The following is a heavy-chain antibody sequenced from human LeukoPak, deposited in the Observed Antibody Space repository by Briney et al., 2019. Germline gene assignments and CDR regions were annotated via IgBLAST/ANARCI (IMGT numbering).Heavy chain of an antibody. D-gene: IGHD3-16*02. CDR2: IYYSGST. CDR3: ARRPLHLGELSSYYFDY. V-gene: IGHV4-38-2*01. CDR1: GYSLSSGHY. J-gene: IGHJ4*02. Sequence: PSETLSLTCAVSGYSLSSGHYWGWIRQPPGKGLEWIGTIYYSGSTYYNPSLKSRVTISVYTSKNQFSLKLSSVTAADTAVYYCARRPLHLGELSSYYFDYWGQGTLVTVSS.